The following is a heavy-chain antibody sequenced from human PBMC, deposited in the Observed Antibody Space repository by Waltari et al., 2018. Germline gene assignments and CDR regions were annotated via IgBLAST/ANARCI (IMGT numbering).Heavy chain of an antibody. D-gene: IGHD3-16*02. CDR3: ASTGDYVWGSYHPYYYYYGMDV. J-gene: IGHJ6*02. CDR1: GGTFSSYA. V-gene: IGHV1-69*01. CDR2: IIPIFGTA. Sequence: QVQLVQSGAEVKKPGSSVKVSCKASGGTFSSYANSRVRQPPGQGLEWVGVIIPIFGTANYAQKCQGRVTITADESTSTAYMELSSLRSEDTAVYYCASTGDYVWGSYHPYYYYYGMDVWGQGTTVTVSS.